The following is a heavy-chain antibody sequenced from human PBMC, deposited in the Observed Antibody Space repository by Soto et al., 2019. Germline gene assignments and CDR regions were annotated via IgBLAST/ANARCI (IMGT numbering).Heavy chain of an antibody. CDR1: GGSISSYY. CDR2: IYTSGST. V-gene: IGHV4-4*07. Sequence: SETLSLTCTVSGGSISSYYWSWSRQPAGKGLEWIGRIYTSGSTNYNPSLKSRVTMSVDTSKNQFSLKLSSVTAADTAVYYCARVHWTSDWFDPWGQGTLVTVSS. J-gene: IGHJ5*02. CDR3: ARVHWTSDWFDP. D-gene: IGHD1-1*01.